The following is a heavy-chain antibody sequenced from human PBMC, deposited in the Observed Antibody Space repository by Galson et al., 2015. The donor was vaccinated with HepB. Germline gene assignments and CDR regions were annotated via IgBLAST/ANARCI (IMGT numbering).Heavy chain of an antibody. J-gene: IGHJ5*02. D-gene: IGHD6-19*01. V-gene: IGHV3-53*04. CDR3: ARVTGGSGWPRWFDP. CDR2: IYSGGSA. CDR1: GFTVSSNY. Sequence: LRLSCAASGFTVSSNYMSWVRQAPGKGLEWVSVIYSGGSAYYADSVKGRFTISRHNSKNTLYLQMNSLRAEDTAVYYCARVTGGSGWPRWFDPWGQGTLVTVSS.